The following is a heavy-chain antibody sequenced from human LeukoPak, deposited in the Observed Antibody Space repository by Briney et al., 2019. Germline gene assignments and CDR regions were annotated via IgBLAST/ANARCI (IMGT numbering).Heavy chain of an antibody. V-gene: IGHV4-59*01. CDR3: ASHSGYDFSYFDY. D-gene: IGHD5-12*01. CDR2: IYYSGST. Sequence: PSETLSLTCTVSGGSISSFYWSWIRRPPGKGLEWIGYIYYSGSTNYNPSLKSRVTISVDTSKNQFSLKLSSVTAADTAVYYCASHSGYDFSYFDYWGQGTLVTVSS. J-gene: IGHJ4*02. CDR1: GGSISSFY.